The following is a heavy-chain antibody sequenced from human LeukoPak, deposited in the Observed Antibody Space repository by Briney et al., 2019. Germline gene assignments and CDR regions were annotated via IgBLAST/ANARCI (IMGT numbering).Heavy chain of an antibody. V-gene: IGHV4-59*01. CDR1: GGSISSYH. Sequence: SETLSLTCTVSGGSISSYHWSWTRQPPGKGLEWIGLISYSGSTTYSPSLKSRVTISADTSKNQISLKLSSVTAAGTAVYYCASFVYSTSSGFFDYWGQGTLVTVSS. J-gene: IGHJ4*02. CDR3: ASFVYSTSSGFFDY. CDR2: ISYSGST. D-gene: IGHD6-6*01.